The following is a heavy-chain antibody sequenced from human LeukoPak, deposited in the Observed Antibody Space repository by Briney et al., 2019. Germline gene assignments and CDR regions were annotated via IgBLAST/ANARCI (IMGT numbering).Heavy chain of an antibody. CDR2: ISGSGGST. V-gene: IGHV3-23*01. CDR1: GFTFSSYA. Sequence: GGSLRLSCAASGFTFSSYAMSWVRQAPGKGLEWVSAISGSGGSTYYADSVKGRFTISRDNSKNTLYLQMNSLRAEDAAVYYCANSLAVRIVVVYNYWGQGTLVTVSS. CDR3: ANSLAVRIVVVYNY. D-gene: IGHD3-22*01. J-gene: IGHJ4*02.